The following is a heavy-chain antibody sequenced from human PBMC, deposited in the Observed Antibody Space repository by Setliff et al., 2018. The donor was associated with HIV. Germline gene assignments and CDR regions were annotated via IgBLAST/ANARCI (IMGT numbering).Heavy chain of an antibody. Sequence: SETLSLTCTVSGGSISSSYWSWIRQPPGKGLEWIGEINHSGCTNYNPSLKSRVTISVDTSKNQFSLKLSSVTAADTAVYYCARRDGYSYGFYFDYWGQGTLVTVSS. CDR1: GGSISSSY. CDR3: ARRDGYSYGFYFDY. V-gene: IGHV4-34*01. D-gene: IGHD5-18*01. CDR2: INHSGCT. J-gene: IGHJ4*02.